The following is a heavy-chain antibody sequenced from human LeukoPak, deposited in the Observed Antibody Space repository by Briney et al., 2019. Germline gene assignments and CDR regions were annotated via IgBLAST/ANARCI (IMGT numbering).Heavy chain of an antibody. D-gene: IGHD3-16*01. CDR3: ARAKLYYDYVWGSYCPSELDY. V-gene: IGHV3-11*04. CDR2: ISSSGSTI. CDR1: GFTFSDYY. Sequence: GGSLRLSCAASGFTFSDYYMSWIRQAPGKGLEWVSYISSSGSTIYYADSVKGRFTISRDNAKNSLYLQMNSLRAEDTAVYYCARAKLYYDYVWGSYCPSELDYWGQGTLVTVSS. J-gene: IGHJ4*02.